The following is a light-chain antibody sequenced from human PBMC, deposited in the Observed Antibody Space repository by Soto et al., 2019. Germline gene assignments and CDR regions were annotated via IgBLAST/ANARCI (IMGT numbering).Light chain of an antibody. CDR3: QQRSNWQVT. CDR2: DAS. CDR1: QSVSSY. V-gene: IGKV3-11*01. J-gene: IGKJ5*01. Sequence: DIVFRRSPATLSFSPGERANLSFRASQSVSSYLAWYQQKPGQPPRLLIYDASNRATGIPARFSGSGSGTDFTLTISSLEPEDFAVYYCQQRSNWQVTFGQGTRLEI.